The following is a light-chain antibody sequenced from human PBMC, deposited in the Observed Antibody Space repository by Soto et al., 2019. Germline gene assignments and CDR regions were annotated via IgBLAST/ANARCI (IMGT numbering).Light chain of an antibody. CDR3: QQYGNSGVT. CDR2: GVS. CDR1: QSVNSNY. J-gene: IGKJ3*01. V-gene: IGKV3-20*01. Sequence: EIVLTQSPGTLSLSPGERATLACRASQSVNSNYLAWHQQKPGQAPRLLIYGVSSRATGIPDRFSGSGSGTDFNLTISRLEPEDFAFYYCQQYGNSGVTFGPGTKVDIK.